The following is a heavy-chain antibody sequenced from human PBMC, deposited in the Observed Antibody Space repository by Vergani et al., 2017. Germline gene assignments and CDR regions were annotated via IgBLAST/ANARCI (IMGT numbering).Heavy chain of an antibody. J-gene: IGHJ3*02. D-gene: IGHD2-2*01. CDR2: LSWDGDST. CDR1: GFTFEDYT. V-gene: IGHV3-43*01. CDR3: AKGSYCSSTSCYREDAFDI. Sequence: EVQLVESGGVVVQPGGSLRLSCAASGFTFEDYTMHWVRQGPGKGLEWVSLLSWDGDSTYYADSVKGRFTISRDNSKNTLYLQMNSLRAEDTAVYYCAKGSYCSSTSCYREDAFDIWGQGTMVTVSS.